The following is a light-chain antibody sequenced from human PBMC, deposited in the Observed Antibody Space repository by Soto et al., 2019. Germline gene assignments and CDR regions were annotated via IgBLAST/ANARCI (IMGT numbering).Light chain of an antibody. CDR2: DAS. V-gene: IGKV3-11*01. J-gene: IGKJ4*02. Sequence: EIVLTQSPATLSLSPGERATLSCRASQSVSSYLAWYQQKPGQAPRLLISDASNRATGIPARFSGSGSGTDFTLTISSLEPEDFEAYSSHQCSHCPCTF. CDR1: QSVSSY. CDR3: HQCSHCPCT.